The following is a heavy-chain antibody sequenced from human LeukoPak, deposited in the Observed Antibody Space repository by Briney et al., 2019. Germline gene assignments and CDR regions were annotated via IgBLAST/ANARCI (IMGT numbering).Heavy chain of an antibody. D-gene: IGHD2-2*02. CDR2: IWYDGSNK. CDR1: GFTLSSYG. J-gene: IGHJ4*02. Sequence: GRSLRLSCAASGFTLSSYGMHWVRQAPGKGLEWVAVIWYDGSNKYYADSVKGRFTISRDNSKNTLYLQMNSLRAEDTAVYYCARVDCSSTSCYTIDYWGQGTLVTVSS. CDR3: ARVDCSSTSCYTIDY. V-gene: IGHV3-33*01.